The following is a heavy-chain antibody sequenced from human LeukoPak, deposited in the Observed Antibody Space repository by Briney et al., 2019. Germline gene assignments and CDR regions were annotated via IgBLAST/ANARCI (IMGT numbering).Heavy chain of an antibody. CDR1: GYTFTGYY. V-gene: IGHV7-4-1*02. CDR2: INTNTGNP. Sequence: GASVKVSCKASGYTFTGYYLHWVRQAPGQGLEWMGWINTNTGNPTYAQGFPGRFVFSLDTSVSTAYLQISSLKAEDTAVYYCARVPPGIAAAELDEGYFDYWGQGTLVTVSS. J-gene: IGHJ4*02. CDR3: ARVPPGIAAAELDEGYFDY. D-gene: IGHD6-13*01.